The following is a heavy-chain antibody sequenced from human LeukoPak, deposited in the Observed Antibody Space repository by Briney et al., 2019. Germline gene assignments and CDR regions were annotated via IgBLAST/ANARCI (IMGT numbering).Heavy chain of an antibody. CDR1: GGSISSYY. J-gene: IGHJ4*02. V-gene: IGHV4-59*12. CDR2: IYYSGST. CDR3: ARGSGSYYLLAY. Sequence: SETLSLTCTVSGGSISSYYWSWIRQPPGKGLEWIGYIYYSGSTNYNPSLKSRVTISVDTSKNQFSLKLSSVTAADTAVYYCARGSGSYYLLAYWGQGTLVTVSS. D-gene: IGHD1-26*01.